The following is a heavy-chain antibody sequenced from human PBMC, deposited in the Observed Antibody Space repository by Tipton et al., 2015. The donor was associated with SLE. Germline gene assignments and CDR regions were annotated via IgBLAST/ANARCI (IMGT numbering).Heavy chain of an antibody. CDR3: ARGEAGDY. J-gene: IGHJ4*02. CDR1: GVSIRSNTFY. V-gene: IGHV4-39*07. D-gene: IGHD6-19*01. CDR2: FYSSGNT. Sequence: TLSLTCTVSGVSIRSNTFYWGWIRQPPGKGLEWIGSFYSSGNTNYNPSFKSRVTISLDTSKNQYSLKLSSVTAADTAVYYCARGEAGDYWGQGTLVTVSS.